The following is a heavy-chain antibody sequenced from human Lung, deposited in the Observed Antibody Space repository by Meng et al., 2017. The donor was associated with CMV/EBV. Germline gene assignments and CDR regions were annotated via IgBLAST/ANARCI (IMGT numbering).Heavy chain of an antibody. J-gene: IGHJ4*02. CDR3: ARQYSSAYYSDY. D-gene: IGHD6-6*01. CDR1: GGSLSGYY. V-gene: IGHV4-34*01. CDR2: IRHSGDIT. Sequence: SXTLSLXCGIYGGSLSGYYWSWIRQTPGKGLEWIGEIRHSGDITNYNPSLKSRVTISIDTSKKQFSLKLSAVTAADTAVYYCARQYSSAYYSDYWGQGTRVTSPQ.